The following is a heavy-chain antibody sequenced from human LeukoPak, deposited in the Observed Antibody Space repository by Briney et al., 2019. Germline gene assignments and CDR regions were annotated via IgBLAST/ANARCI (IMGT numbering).Heavy chain of an antibody. V-gene: IGHV4-34*01. CDR1: GGSFSRYY. CDR3: AKSNGYGLVDI. D-gene: IGHD3-10*01. Sequence: TSETLSLTCAVYGGSFSRYYWTWIRQPPGKGLEWIGEINHSGSANYSPSLKSRVTISLDTSRNQFSLKLNSVTAADTAVYYCAKSNGYGLVDIWGQGTMVTVSS. CDR2: INHSGSA. J-gene: IGHJ3*02.